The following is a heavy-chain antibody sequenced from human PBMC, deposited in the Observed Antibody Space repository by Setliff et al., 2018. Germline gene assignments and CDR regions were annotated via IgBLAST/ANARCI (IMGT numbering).Heavy chain of an antibody. CDR3: ARTYNFWSGYFDY. V-gene: IGHV1-2*04. CDR2: INPNSGGT. D-gene: IGHD3-3*01. CDR1: GYTFTGYY. Sequence: ASVKVSCKASGYTFTGYYMHWVRQAPGQGLEWMGWINPNSGGTNYAQKFQGWVTISVDTSKNQFSLKLSSVTAADTAVYYCARTYNFWSGYFDYWGQGTLVTVSS. J-gene: IGHJ4*02.